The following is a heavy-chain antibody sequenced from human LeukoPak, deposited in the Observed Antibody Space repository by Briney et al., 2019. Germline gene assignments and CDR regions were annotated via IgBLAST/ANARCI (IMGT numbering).Heavy chain of an antibody. V-gene: IGHV4-59*12. Sequence: SETLSLTCSVSGSSMNLYSWNWIRQSPGKGLEWSAYMYYSGTTNYNPSLENRAAISLDLSRHQFSLRLNSVTSADTAVYFCANTEKNRYYINLWGPGPTVIVSS. CDR2: MYYSGTT. CDR3: ANTEKNRYYINL. CDR1: GSSMNLYS. D-gene: IGHD2-21*01. J-gene: IGHJ6*01.